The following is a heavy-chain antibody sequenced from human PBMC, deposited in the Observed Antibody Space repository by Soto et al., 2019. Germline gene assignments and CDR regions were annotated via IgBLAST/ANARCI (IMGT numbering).Heavy chain of an antibody. J-gene: IGHJ4*02. V-gene: IGHV1-18*01. CDR2: ISAYNGNT. CDR1: GYTFTSYG. Sequence: ASVKVSCKASGYTFTSYGISWVRQAPGQGLEWMGWISAYNGNTNYAQKLQGRVTMTTDTSTSTAYMELRSLRSDDTAVYYCALIWFGEPRLDYWGQGTLVTVSS. D-gene: IGHD3-10*01. CDR3: ALIWFGEPRLDY.